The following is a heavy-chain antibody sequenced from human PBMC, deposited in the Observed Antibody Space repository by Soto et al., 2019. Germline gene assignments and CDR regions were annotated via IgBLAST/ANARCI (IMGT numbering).Heavy chain of an antibody. V-gene: IGHV1-8*01. CDR2: MNPDSGKT. J-gene: IGHJ4*02. Sequence: QVQLVESGAEVRKPGASVKVSCKASGYTFTNHDINWVRQASGHGLEWMGWMNPDSGKTYYIEKFQGRVTMTRDTSTNTAYLELTSLKSDDTAVFYCAIYTTPFSYFDYWGQGSLVTVSS. CDR3: AIYTTPFSYFDY. D-gene: IGHD4-4*01. CDR1: GYTFTNHD.